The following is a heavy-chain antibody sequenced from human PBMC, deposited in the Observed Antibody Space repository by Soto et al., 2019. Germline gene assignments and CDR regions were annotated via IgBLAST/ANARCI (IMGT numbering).Heavy chain of an antibody. CDR1: GGTFSSYA. CDR2: IIPIFGTA. V-gene: IGHV1-69*01. J-gene: IGHJ4*02. D-gene: IGHD2-2*02. CDR3: ARGNPVLSWNYWSSTSCYTPTHFDY. Sequence: QVQLVQSGAEVKKPGSSVKVSCKASGGTFSSYAISWVRQAPGQGLEWMGGIIPIFGTANYAQKFQGRVTITADESTSTAYIDLSSLRSEDTAVYYCARGNPVLSWNYWSSTSCYTPTHFDYWGQGTLVTVSS.